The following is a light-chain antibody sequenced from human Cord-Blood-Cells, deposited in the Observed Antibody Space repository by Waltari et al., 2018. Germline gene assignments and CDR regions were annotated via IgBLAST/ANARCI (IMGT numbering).Light chain of an antibody. V-gene: IGKV3-15*01. CDR3: QQYNNWPPWT. CDR2: VAS. CDR1: QSVSSN. Sequence: EIVMTQSPATLSVSPGERATLPCRASQSVSSNLAWYQQKPGQAPSLLSYVASTRATGIPARFSGSGSGTEFTLTISSLQSEDFAVYYCQQYNNWPPWTFGQGTKVEIK. J-gene: IGKJ1*01.